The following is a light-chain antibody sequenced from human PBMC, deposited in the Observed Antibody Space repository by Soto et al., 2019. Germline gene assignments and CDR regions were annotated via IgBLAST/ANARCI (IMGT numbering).Light chain of an antibody. Sequence: EIVVTESPASLSVSPGERATLFFGASQSVVTNLAWYQQKPGQAPRLLIYGASTRATGIPPRFSGSGSGTEFTLTISSLQSEDFAVYFCQQYDDWLRLTFGGGTKVDIK. V-gene: IGKV3-15*01. CDR3: QQYDDWLRLT. J-gene: IGKJ4*01. CDR1: QSVVTN. CDR2: GAS.